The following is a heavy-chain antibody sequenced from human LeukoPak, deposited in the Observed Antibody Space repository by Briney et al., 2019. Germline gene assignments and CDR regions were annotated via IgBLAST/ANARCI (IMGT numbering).Heavy chain of an antibody. Sequence: PGGSLRLSCAASGFTFSSYAMSWVRQAPGKGLEWVSAISGSGGNTYYADSVKGRFTISRDNSKNTLYLQMNSLRAEDTAVYYCLVPAAQVSNWFDPWGQGTLVTVSS. CDR2: ISGSGGNT. CDR3: LVPAAQVSNWFDP. CDR1: GFTFSSYA. D-gene: IGHD2-2*01. V-gene: IGHV3-23*01. J-gene: IGHJ5*02.